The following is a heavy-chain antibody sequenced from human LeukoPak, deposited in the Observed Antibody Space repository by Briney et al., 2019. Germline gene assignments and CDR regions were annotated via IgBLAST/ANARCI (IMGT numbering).Heavy chain of an antibody. D-gene: IGHD3-9*01. CDR1: GFTFSSYA. V-gene: IGHV3-30*04. J-gene: IGHJ4*02. CDR3: ARSPRYFDWFFDY. CDR2: ISYDGSNK. Sequence: RSLRLSCAASGFTFSSYAMHWVRQAPGKGLEWVAVISYDGSNKYYADSVKGRFTISRDNSKNTLYLQMNSLRAEDTAVYYCARSPRYFDWFFDYWGQGTLVTVSS.